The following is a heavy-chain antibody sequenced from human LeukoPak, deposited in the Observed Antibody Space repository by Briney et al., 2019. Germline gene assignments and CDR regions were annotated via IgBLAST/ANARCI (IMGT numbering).Heavy chain of an antibody. CDR3: ARFQSGSYYADY. Sequence: ASVKVSCKASGYTFTSNYMQWVRQAPGQGLEWMGLINPSGGDTSYAQRFQGRVTLTRDTSTTTVYMELSSLRSEDTAVYYCARFQSGSYYADYWGQGTLVTVSS. CDR2: INPSGGDT. J-gene: IGHJ4*02. CDR1: GYTFTSNY. D-gene: IGHD3-10*01. V-gene: IGHV1-46*01.